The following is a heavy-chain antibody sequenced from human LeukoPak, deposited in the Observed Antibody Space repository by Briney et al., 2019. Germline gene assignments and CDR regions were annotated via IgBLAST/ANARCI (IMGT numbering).Heavy chain of an antibody. Sequence: SQTLSLTCTVSGGSISSGGYYWSWIRQHPGKGLEWIGYIYYSGSTYYNPSHKSRVTISVDTSKNQFSLKLSSVTAADTAVYYCAREGEYYYDSSGLLSWGQGTLVTVSS. J-gene: IGHJ4*02. V-gene: IGHV4-31*03. CDR1: GGSISSGGYY. CDR3: AREGEYYYDSSGLLS. D-gene: IGHD3-22*01. CDR2: IYYSGST.